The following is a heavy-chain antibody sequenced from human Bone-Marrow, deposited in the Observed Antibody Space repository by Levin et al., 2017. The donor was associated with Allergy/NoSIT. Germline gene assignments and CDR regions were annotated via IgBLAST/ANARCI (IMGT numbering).Heavy chain of an antibody. Sequence: GGSLRLSCAASGFTFNTYEMNWVRQAPGKGLEWLSYITTSGSTMYYADSVKGRFTISRDNAKNSLYLQMNSLRADDKAVYYCARDGAIFGGDNYFDYWGQGTLVTVSS. CDR1: GFTFNTYE. J-gene: IGHJ4*02. D-gene: IGHD3-3*01. CDR3: ARDGAIFGGDNYFDY. V-gene: IGHV3-48*03. CDR2: ITTSGSTM.